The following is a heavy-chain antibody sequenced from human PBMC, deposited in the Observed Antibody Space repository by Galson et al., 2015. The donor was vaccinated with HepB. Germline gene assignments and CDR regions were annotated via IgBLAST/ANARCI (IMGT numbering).Heavy chain of an antibody. J-gene: IGHJ4*02. V-gene: IGHV3-30-3*01. CDR1: GFTFSSYA. Sequence: SLRLSCAASGFTFSSYAMHWVRQAPGKGLEWVSVISYDGSNKYYADSVKGRFTISRDNSKNTLYLQMNSLRAEDTAVYYCAIETIAWGRLDYGVQGTLVTVSS. CDR2: ISYDGSNK. CDR3: AIETIAWGRLDY. D-gene: IGHD2-21*01.